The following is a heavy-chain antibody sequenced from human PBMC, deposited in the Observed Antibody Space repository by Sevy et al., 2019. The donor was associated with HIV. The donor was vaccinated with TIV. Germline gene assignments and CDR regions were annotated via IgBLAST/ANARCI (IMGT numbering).Heavy chain of an antibody. CDR3: ARDGYYSDSSGYYHYYFDY. V-gene: IGHV4-59*01. D-gene: IGHD3-22*01. J-gene: IGHJ4*02. CDR2: IYYSWST. Sequence: SETLSLTCTVSAGSISSYYWSWIRQPPGKGLEWIGYIYYSWSTKYNSSLKSRVSISVDTTKNQFSLKLNSVTAAYTAVYYCARDGYYSDSSGYYHYYFDYWGQGTLVTVSS. CDR1: AGSISSYY.